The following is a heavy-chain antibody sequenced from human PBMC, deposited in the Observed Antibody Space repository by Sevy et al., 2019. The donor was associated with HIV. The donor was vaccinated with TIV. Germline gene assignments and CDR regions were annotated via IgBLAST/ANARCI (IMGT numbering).Heavy chain of an antibody. D-gene: IGHD2-15*01. CDR2: ISGSGGAT. CDR1: GFTFARYA. V-gene: IGHV3-23*01. CDR3: AKSDRTFYGMDV. Sequence: GGSLRLSCAASGFTFARYAMNWVRQAPGKGLEWVSAISGSGGATYYAESVEGRFTISRDNSRETLYVQMNSLRVEDTAVYYCAKSDRTFYGMDVWGQGTTVTVSS. J-gene: IGHJ6*02.